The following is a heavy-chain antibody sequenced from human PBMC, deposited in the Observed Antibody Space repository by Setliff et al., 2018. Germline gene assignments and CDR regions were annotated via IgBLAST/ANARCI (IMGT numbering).Heavy chain of an antibody. J-gene: IGHJ6*03. CDR2: IYYTGST. V-gene: IGHV4-30-4*08. CDR3: ARVTPSSSSWGYYYYYMDV. Sequence: SETLSLTCTVSGGSISSGDYYWSWIRQPPGKGLEWIGYIYYTGSTYYNPSLKSRVTISVDTSKNQFSLKLSSVTAADTAVYYCARVTPSSSSWGYYYYYMDVWGKGTTVTVSS. CDR1: GGSISSGDYY. D-gene: IGHD6-13*01.